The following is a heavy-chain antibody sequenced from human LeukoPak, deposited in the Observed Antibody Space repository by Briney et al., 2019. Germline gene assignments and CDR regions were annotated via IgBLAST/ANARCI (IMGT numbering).Heavy chain of an antibody. Sequence: GGSLRLSCAASGFTFSSYSMNWVRQAPGKGLEWVSSISSSSSYIYYADSVKGRFTISRDNAKNSLYLQMNSLRAEDTAVYYCARVIAAPPEYYFDYWGQGTLVTASS. V-gene: IGHV3-21*01. CDR1: GFTFSSYS. CDR2: ISSSSSYI. D-gene: IGHD6-6*01. J-gene: IGHJ4*02. CDR3: ARVIAAPPEYYFDY.